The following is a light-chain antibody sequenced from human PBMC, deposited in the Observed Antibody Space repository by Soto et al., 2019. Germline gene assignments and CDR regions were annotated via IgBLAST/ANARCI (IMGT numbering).Light chain of an antibody. J-gene: IGLJ1*01. Sequence: QSALTQPRSVSGSPGQSVTVSCTGTSSDVGAYNFVSWYQQHPGKAPKLVIYSVNERPSGVPARFSGSKSGNTASLTISGLQGEDEADYYCSAYTVSRTYVFGTGTKVTVL. V-gene: IGLV2-11*01. CDR3: SAYTVSRTYV. CDR1: SSDVGAYNF. CDR2: SVN.